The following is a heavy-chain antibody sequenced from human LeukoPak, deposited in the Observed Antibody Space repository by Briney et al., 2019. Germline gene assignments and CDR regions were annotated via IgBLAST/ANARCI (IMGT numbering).Heavy chain of an antibody. CDR1: GGSISSYY. CDR2: INYSGST. J-gene: IGHJ6*03. CDR3: AREVVVAAMGYYYYYYYMDV. Sequence: SETLSLTCTVSGGSISSYYWSWIRQPPGKGLDWIGSINYSGSTYYNPSLKSRVTISVDTSKNQFSLKLSSVTAADTAVYYCAREVVVAAMGYYYYYYYMDVWGKGTTVTVSS. V-gene: IGHV4-59*12. D-gene: IGHD2-21*02.